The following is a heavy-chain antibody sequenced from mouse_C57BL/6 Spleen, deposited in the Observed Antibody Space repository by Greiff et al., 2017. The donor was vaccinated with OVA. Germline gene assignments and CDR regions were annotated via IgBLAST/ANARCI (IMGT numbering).Heavy chain of an antibody. D-gene: IGHD1-1*01. CDR1: GFNIRDYY. J-gene: IGHJ1*03. CDR3: ARSYGGGDWYFDV. CDR2: IDPEDGET. V-gene: IGHV14-2*01. Sequence: VQLQHSGAELVKPGASVKLSCTASGFNIRDYYMHWVKQRTEQGLEWIGRIDPEDGETKYAPKFQGKATITADTSSNTAYLQLSSLTSEETAVYYCARSYGGGDWYFDVWGTGTTVTFSS.